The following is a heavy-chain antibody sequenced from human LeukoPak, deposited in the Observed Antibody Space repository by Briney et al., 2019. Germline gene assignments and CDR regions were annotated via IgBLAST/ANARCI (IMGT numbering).Heavy chain of an antibody. CDR2: VSSLGHTI. CDR3: ATEVGVSAAAFDL. V-gene: IGHV3-11*01. D-gene: IGHD2-2*01. CDR1: GFTFSDYY. J-gene: IGHJ3*01. Sequence: GGSLRLSCAASGFTFSDYYMSWIRQAPGKGLESVSYVSSLGHTIYYADSVKGRFTISRDDARNSLYLQMNSLRAEDTAVYYCATEVGVSAAAFDLWGQGTMVTVSS.